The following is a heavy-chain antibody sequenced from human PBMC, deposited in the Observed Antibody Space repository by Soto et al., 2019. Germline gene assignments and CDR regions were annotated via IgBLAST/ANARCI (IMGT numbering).Heavy chain of an antibody. Sequence: QVQLVQSGAEVKKPGASVKVSCKASGYTFTSYYMHWVRQAPGQGLEWMGLINPSGGSTSYAQKFQGRVTMTRDTSTSTVYMELSSLRSEDTAVYYCAREVVVPAAIPWFDPWGQGTLVTVSS. CDR2: INPSGGST. CDR3: AREVVVPAAIPWFDP. V-gene: IGHV1-46*01. J-gene: IGHJ5*02. D-gene: IGHD2-2*01. CDR1: GYTFTSYY.